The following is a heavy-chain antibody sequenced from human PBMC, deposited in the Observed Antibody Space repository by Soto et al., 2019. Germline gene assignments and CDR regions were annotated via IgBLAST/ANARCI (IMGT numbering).Heavy chain of an antibody. Sequence: GASVKVSCKASGYTFTSYAMHWVRQAPGQRLEWMGWINAGNGNTKYSQKFQGRVTITRDTSASTAYMELSSLRSEDTAVYYCAAGGGSYGPYGMDVWGQGTTVTVSS. J-gene: IGHJ6*02. V-gene: IGHV1-3*01. CDR1: GYTFTSYA. CDR2: INAGNGNT. D-gene: IGHD1-26*01. CDR3: AAGGGSYGPYGMDV.